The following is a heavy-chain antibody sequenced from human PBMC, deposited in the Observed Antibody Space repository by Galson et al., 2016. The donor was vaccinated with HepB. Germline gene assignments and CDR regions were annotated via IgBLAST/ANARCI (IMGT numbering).Heavy chain of an antibody. CDR2: IKQDGSEQ. CDR3: ARDMAGYSYGFGFDY. J-gene: IGHJ4*02. D-gene: IGHD5-18*01. V-gene: IGHV3-7*04. Sequence: SLRLSCAASGFTFSSYAMSWVRQAPGKGLAWVANIKQDGSEQYYVDSVKGRFTISRDNAKNSLYLQMNSLRAEDTAVYYCARDMAGYSYGFGFDYWGQGTLVTVSS. CDR1: GFTFSSYA.